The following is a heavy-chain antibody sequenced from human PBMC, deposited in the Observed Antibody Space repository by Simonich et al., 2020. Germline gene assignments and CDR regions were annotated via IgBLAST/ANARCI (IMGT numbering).Heavy chain of an antibody. CDR3: ARGGLYFDY. V-gene: IGHV4-59*01. CDR2: IYYSGST. J-gene: IGHJ4*02. Sequence: QVQLQESGPGLVKPSETLSLTCTVSGGSISSYYWSWIRQPPGKGLEWIGYIYYSGSTNYTPSLKSRVTISVDTSKNQFSLKLSSVTAADTAVYYCARGGLYFDYWGQGTLVTVSS. CDR1: GGSISSYY. D-gene: IGHD2-15*01.